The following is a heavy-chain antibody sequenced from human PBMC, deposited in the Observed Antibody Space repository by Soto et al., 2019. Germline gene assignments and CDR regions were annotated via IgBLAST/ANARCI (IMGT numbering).Heavy chain of an antibody. CDR2: ISPHNDRT. V-gene: IGHV1-18*01. D-gene: IGHD6-19*01. CDR1: GYNFTSYG. Sequence: QVQLVQSGADVKKPGASVKVYCKASGYNFTSYGISWVRQAPGQGLEWMGWISPHNDRTKYARRFQDRVTVTTETPTSTVYMELGSLRSDDTAVYYCARDLYYSSGRYFDHDAFDIWGQGTVVTVSS. CDR3: ARDLYYSSGRYFDHDAFDI. J-gene: IGHJ3*02.